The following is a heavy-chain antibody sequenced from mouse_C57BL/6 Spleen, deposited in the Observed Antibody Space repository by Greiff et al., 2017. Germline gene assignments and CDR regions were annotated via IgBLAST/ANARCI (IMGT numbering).Heavy chain of an antibody. D-gene: IGHD1-1*01. Sequence: EVHLVESGPGLVKPSQSLSLTCSVTGYSITSGYYWNWIRQFPGNKLEWMGYISYDGSNNYNPSLKNRISITRDTSKNQFFLKLNSVTTEDTATYYCARGYGSSYGFAYWGQGTLVTVSA. CDR3: ARGYGSSYGFAY. J-gene: IGHJ3*01. CDR2: ISYDGSN. V-gene: IGHV3-6*01. CDR1: GYSITSGYY.